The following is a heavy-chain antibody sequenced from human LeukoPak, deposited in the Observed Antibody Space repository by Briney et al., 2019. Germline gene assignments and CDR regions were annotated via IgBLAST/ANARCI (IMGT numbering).Heavy chain of an antibody. V-gene: IGHV4-31*03. CDR1: GGSISSGGYS. J-gene: IGHJ4*02. D-gene: IGHD3-22*01. Sequence: SETLSLTCTVSGGSISSGGYSWSWIRQHPGKGLEWIGYIYYSGSAYYNPSLKSRVTISVDTSKNQFSLKLSSVTAADTAVYYCARDWRSMIDYWGQGTLVTVSS. CDR2: IYYSGSA. CDR3: ARDWRSMIDY.